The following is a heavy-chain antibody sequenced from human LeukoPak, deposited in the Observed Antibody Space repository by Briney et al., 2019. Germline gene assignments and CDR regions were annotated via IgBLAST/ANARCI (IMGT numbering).Heavy chain of an antibody. Sequence: PGRSLRLSCAASGFTFSSYAMHWVRQAPGKGLEWVAVISYDGSNKYYADSVKGRFTISRDNSKNTLYLQMNSLRAEDTAVYYCARDGREDYGDRARDAFDIWGQGTMVTVSS. CDR3: ARDGREDYGDRARDAFDI. V-gene: IGHV3-30*04. CDR2: ISYDGSNK. D-gene: IGHD4-17*01. CDR1: GFTFSSYA. J-gene: IGHJ3*02.